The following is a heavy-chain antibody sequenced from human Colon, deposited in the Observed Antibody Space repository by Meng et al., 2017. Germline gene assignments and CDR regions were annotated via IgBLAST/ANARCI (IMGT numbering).Heavy chain of an antibody. V-gene: IGHV1-3*01. CDR3: ARDERGGPYYFDY. Sequence: QVQRVQSGAALQKPGASVKGYHPASGYSFTSYGMHWLRQAPGQRPEWMGWIYPADGNRRYSQKFQDRLTITTDTFARTAYMELSSLRSEDTAVYFCARDERGGPYYFDYWGQGTLVTVSS. CDR2: IYPADGNR. J-gene: IGHJ4*02. CDR1: GYSFTSYG.